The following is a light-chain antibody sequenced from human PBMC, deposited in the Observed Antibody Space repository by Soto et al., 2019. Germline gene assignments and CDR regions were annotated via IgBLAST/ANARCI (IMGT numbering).Light chain of an antibody. CDR2: SAS. CDR3: QQYNNWPPKIT. CDR1: QSVSSN. V-gene: IGKV3-15*01. J-gene: IGKJ5*01. Sequence: EIVMTQSPATLSVSPGERATLSCRASQSVSSNLAWYQQKPGQAPRLLIYSASTRATGIPARFSGSVSGTEFTLTISSLQSEDFALYYCQQYNNWPPKITFGQGTRLEI.